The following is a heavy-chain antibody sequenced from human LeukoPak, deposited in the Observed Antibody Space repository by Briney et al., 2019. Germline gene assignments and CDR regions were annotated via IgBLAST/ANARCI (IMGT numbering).Heavy chain of an antibody. CDR3: ARDGELGAALGGASYFWFDP. D-gene: IGHD6-25*01. V-gene: IGHV1-18*04. Sequence: ASVKVSCKASGYTFISYGINWVRQAPGQGLEWMGWISGKDGHTKYAQKFQGRGTMTIDTSTSTAYMELRSLASDDTAVYYCARDGELGAALGGASYFWFDPWGQGTLVTVSS. J-gene: IGHJ5*02. CDR2: ISGKDGHT. CDR1: GYTFISYG.